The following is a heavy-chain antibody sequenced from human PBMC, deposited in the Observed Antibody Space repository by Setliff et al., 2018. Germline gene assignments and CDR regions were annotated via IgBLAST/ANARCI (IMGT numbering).Heavy chain of an antibody. CDR3: ARGRAGHSGH. CDR1: GGSISSGGYY. CDR2: IYYSGSTS. D-gene: IGHD6-19*01. Sequence: PSETLSLTCTVSGGSISSGGYYWSWIRQHPGKGLEWIGYIYYSGSTSYYNPSLKSRDTISVDTSKNQFSLKLSSVTAADTAVYYCARGRAGHSGHWGQGTLVTVSS. V-gene: IGHV4-31*03. J-gene: IGHJ4*02.